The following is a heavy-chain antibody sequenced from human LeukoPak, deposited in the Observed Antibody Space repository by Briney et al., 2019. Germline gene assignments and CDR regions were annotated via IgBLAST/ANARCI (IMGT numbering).Heavy chain of an antibody. V-gene: IGHV3-21*01. CDR2: ISSSSSYI. CDR3: ARAGAVAAGGYYYYYYYMDV. D-gene: IGHD6-19*01. J-gene: IGHJ6*03. CDR1: GFTFSSYS. Sequence: PGGSLRLSCAASGFTFSSYSMNWVRQAPGKGLEWVSSISSSSSYIYYADSVKGRFTISRDNAKNSLYLQMNSLRAEDTAVYYCARAGAVAAGGYYYYYYYMDVWGKGTTVTVSS.